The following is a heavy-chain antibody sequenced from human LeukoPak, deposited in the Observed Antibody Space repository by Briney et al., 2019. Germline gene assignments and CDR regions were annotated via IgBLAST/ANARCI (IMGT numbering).Heavy chain of an antibody. CDR2: INPSGGST. J-gene: IGHJ4*02. Sequence: ASVKVSCKASGHTFTTYFMHWVRQAPGQGLEWMGIINPSGGSTTYAQKFQGRVNMIRDTSTSTVYMEVSSLRSEDTAVYYCARSYNYDSSGYGIDYWGQGTQVTVSS. CDR1: GHTFTTYF. CDR3: ARSYNYDSSGYGIDY. V-gene: IGHV1-46*01. D-gene: IGHD3-22*01.